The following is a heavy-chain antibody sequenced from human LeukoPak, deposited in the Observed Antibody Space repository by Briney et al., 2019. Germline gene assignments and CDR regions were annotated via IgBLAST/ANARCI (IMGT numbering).Heavy chain of an antibody. CDR2: VYYSGST. J-gene: IGHJ6*03. V-gene: IGHV4-59*11. CDR1: GGSISGPY. Sequence: SETLSLTCPVSGGSISGPYWSWVRQPPGKGLEWIGDVYYSGSTHQNPSLKSRVTISVDTSKNQFSLKLRSVTAADTAVYYCARVMGDLASLYHMDVWGKGTTVTVSS. D-gene: IGHD3-16*01. CDR3: ARVMGDLASLYHMDV.